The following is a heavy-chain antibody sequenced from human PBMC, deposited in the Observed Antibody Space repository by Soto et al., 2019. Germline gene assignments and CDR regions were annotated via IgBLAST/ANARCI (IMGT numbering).Heavy chain of an antibody. CDR1: GDSISSSSYY. V-gene: IGHV4-39*01. J-gene: IGHJ3*01. CDR2: IYYSGTT. CDR3: ERRDSGRPLDV. D-gene: IGHD1-26*01. Sequence: PSETLSLTCSVSGDSISSSSYYWGWIRQPPGKGLEWIGNIYYSGTTYYNPSLKSRVTISVDTSKNQFSLKLSSVTAADTAVYYCERRDSGRPLDVWGQGAMVTVSS.